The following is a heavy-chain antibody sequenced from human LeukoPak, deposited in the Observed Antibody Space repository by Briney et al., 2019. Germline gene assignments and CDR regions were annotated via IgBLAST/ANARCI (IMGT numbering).Heavy chain of an antibody. CDR3: TREPGAENWFDP. CDR1: GHTFTAYY. J-gene: IGHJ5*02. CDR2: INPNSGAT. Sequence: ASVKVSCKASGHTFTAYYMHWVRQAPGQGLEWMGWINPNSGATNYAQKFQGRVTMTRDTSINTDFMELTRLTSDDTAMYYCTREPGAENWFDPWGQGTLVTVSS. V-gene: IGHV1-2*02. D-gene: IGHD3-10*01.